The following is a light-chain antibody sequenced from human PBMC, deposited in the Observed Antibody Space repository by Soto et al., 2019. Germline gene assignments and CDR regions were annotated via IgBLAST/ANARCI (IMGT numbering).Light chain of an antibody. Sequence: DIQMTQSPSSLSASVGDRVTITCQASQDISNYLNWYQQKPGKAPELLIYDASNLETGVPSRFSGSGSGTDFTFTISSLQPEDIATYYCQQYDNLPMYICGQGTKLEIK. CDR2: DAS. CDR3: QQYDNLPMYI. J-gene: IGKJ2*01. CDR1: QDISNY. V-gene: IGKV1-33*01.